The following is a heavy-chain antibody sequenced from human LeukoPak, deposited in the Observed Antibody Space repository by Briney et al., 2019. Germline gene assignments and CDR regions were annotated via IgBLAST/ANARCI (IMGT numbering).Heavy chain of an antibody. V-gene: IGHV3-21*01. J-gene: IGHJ4*02. CDR1: GFTFSSYS. Sequence: PGGSLRLSCAASGFTFSSYSMNWVRQAPGKGLEWVSSISSSSSYIYYADPVKGRFTISRDNAKNSLYLQMNSLRAEDTAVYYCARATQYSGSYTDWGQGTLVTVSS. CDR3: ARATQYSGSYTD. D-gene: IGHD1-26*01. CDR2: ISSSSSYI.